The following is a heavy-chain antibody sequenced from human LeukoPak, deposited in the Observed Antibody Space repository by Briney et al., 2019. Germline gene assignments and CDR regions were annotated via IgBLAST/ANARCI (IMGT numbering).Heavy chain of an antibody. CDR1: GASISSYY. Sequence: SETLSLTCSVSGASISSYYWNWIRQPPGKGLEWIGYIYYSGSTYYNPSLKSRVTISVDTSKNQFSLKLSSVTAADTAVYYCARDGEDSGYSYGFPDAFDIWGQGTMVTVSS. V-gene: IGHV4-30-4*08. CDR3: ARDGEDSGYSYGFPDAFDI. J-gene: IGHJ3*02. D-gene: IGHD5-18*01. CDR2: IYYSGST.